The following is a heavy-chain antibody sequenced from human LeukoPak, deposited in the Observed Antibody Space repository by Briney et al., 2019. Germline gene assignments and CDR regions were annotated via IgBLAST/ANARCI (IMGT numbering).Heavy chain of an antibody. CDR3: ARGEGYSYGLPYYYYMDV. D-gene: IGHD5-18*01. J-gene: IGHJ6*03. CDR1: GYTFTSYD. CDR2: MNPNSGNT. Sequence: ASVKVSCKASGYTFTSYDINWVRQATGQGLEWMGWMNPNSGNTGYAQKFQGRVTITRNTSISTAYMELSSLRSEDTAVYYCARGEGYSYGLPYYYYMDVWGKGTTVTVSS. V-gene: IGHV1-8*03.